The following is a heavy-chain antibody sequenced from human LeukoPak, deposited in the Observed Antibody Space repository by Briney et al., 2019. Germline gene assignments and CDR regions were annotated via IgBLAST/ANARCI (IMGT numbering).Heavy chain of an antibody. J-gene: IGHJ5*02. CDR1: GFTFSSYG. CDR2: IWYGGSNK. V-gene: IGHV3-33*01. CDR3: ARDPVAGTSNWFDP. Sequence: GGSLRLSCAASGFTFSSYGMHWVRQAPGKGLEWVAVIWYGGSNKYYADSVKGRFTISRDNSKNTLYLQMNSLRAEDTAVYYCARDPVAGTSNWFDPWGQGTLVTVSS. D-gene: IGHD6-19*01.